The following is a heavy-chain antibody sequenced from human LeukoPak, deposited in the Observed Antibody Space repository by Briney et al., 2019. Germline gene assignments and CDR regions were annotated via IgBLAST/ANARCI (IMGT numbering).Heavy chain of an antibody. CDR2: ISSSSSYI. V-gene: IGHV3-21*01. J-gene: IGHJ4*02. CDR1: GFTFSRYS. CDR3: ARARGFIDY. Sequence: GGSLRLSCAASGFTFSRYSMKGVRQAPGKGLEWVSSISSSSSYIYYADSVKGRFTISRDNAKTSLYLQMNSLRAEDTAVYYCARARGFIDYWGQGTLVTVSS. D-gene: IGHD3-16*01.